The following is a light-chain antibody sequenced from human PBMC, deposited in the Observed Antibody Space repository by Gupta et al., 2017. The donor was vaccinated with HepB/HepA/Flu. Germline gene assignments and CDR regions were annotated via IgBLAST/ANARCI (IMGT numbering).Light chain of an antibody. Sequence: SYELTQPPSVSVSPGQTARITCSGDALPKKYAYWYKQKPGQAPVLVREKDKERPSGIPERCAGSSSGTIVKWTISGVQAEDEADDDGQSGDSSSTQQVFGGGTKLTVL. J-gene: IGLJ3*02. CDR2: KDK. V-gene: IGLV3-25*03. CDR1: ALPKKY. CDR3: QSGDSSSTQQV.